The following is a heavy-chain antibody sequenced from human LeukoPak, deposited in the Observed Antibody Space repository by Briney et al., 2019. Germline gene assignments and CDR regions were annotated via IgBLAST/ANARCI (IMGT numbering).Heavy chain of an antibody. CDR2: ISGSGGST. J-gene: IGHJ3*02. D-gene: IGHD3-3*01. Sequence: GGSLRLSCAASGFTFSSYAMSWVRQAPGKGLEWVSAISGSGGSTYYADSVKGRFTISRDNSKNTLHLQMNSLRAEDTAVYYCAKDQDYDFWSGYSHDAFDIWGQGTMVTVSS. CDR3: AKDQDYDFWSGYSHDAFDI. CDR1: GFTFSSYA. V-gene: IGHV3-23*01.